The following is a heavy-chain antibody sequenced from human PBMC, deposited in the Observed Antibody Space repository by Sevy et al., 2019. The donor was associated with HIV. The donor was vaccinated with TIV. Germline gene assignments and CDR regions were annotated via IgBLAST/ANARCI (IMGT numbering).Heavy chain of an antibody. D-gene: IGHD6-19*01. V-gene: IGHV6-1*01. J-gene: IGHJ4*02. Sequence: QSQIVSLTCAISGDSVSSNSVAWNWIRQSPSRGLEWLGRTYYRSTWHNDYAVSVKSRITINPDTSKNQFSLQLNSLTPEDTAVYYCARTTSGWFDYWGQGTPVTVSS. CDR1: GDSVSSNSVA. CDR3: ARTTSGWFDY. CDR2: TYYRSTWHN.